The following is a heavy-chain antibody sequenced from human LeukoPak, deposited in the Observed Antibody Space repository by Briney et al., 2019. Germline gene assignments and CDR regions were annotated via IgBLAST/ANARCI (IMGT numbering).Heavy chain of an antibody. CDR1: GYTFTSYD. V-gene: IGHV1-8*01. J-gene: IGHJ5*02. CDR3: ASSETASGWFDP. CDR2: MDPKSGNT. D-gene: IGHD6-25*01. Sequence: ASVKVSCKASGYTFTSYDINWVRQATGQGLEWMGWMDPKSGNTGYAQKFQGRVTMTRDTSISTAYMELSSLRSEDTAVYYCASSETASGWFDPWGQGTLVTDSS.